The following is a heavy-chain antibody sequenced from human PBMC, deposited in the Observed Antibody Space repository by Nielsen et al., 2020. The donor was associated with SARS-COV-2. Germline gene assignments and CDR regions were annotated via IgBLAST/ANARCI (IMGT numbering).Heavy chain of an antibody. J-gene: IGHJ4*02. V-gene: IGHV3-33*01. D-gene: IGHD2-15*01. CDR2: IWYDGSNK. CDR3: ARLSGGSWHLDY. CDR1: GFTFSSYG. Sequence: GESLKISCAASGFTFSSYGMHWVRQAPGKGLEWVAVIWYDGSNKYYADSVKGRFTISRDNSKNTLYLQMNSLRAEDTAVYYCARLSGGSWHLDYWGQGTLVTVSS.